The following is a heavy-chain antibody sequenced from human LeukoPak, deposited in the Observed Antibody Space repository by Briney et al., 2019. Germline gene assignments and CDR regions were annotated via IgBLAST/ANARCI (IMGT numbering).Heavy chain of an antibody. Sequence: GGSLRLSCAASGFTVSSNYMSWVRQAPGKGLEWVSVIYSGGSTYYADSVRGRFTISRDNSKNTLYLQMNSLRAEDTAVYYCARDGFSSGYPYDAFDIWGQGTMVTVSS. CDR1: GFTVSSNY. D-gene: IGHD3-22*01. CDR3: ARDGFSSGYPYDAFDI. V-gene: IGHV3-53*01. J-gene: IGHJ3*02. CDR2: IYSGGST.